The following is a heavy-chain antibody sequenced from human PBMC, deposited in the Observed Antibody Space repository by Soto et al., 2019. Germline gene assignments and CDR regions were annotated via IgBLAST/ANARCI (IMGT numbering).Heavy chain of an antibody. CDR3: ARLLGNYDILTGYFNWFDP. CDR1: GGSISSYY. CDR2: IYYSGST. J-gene: IGHJ5*02. D-gene: IGHD3-9*01. V-gene: IGHV4-59*08. Sequence: ASETLSLTCTVSGGSISSYYWSWIRQPPGKGLEWIGYIYYSGSTNYNPSLKSRVTISVDTSKNQFSLKLSSVTAADTAVYYCARLLGNYDILTGYFNWFDPWGQGTLVTVSS.